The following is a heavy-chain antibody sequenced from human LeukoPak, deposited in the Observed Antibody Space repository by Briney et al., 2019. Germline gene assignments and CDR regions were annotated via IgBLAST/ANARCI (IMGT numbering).Heavy chain of an antibody. Sequence: ASVKVSCKASEYTFTAYYVHWVRQAPGQGLEWMGWINPNSGDANFAQNFQGRVTMTRDTSISTVYMELSRLRSDDTAVYYCARVGQWLVENDWFDPWGQGTLVTVSS. CDR2: INPNSGDA. CDR1: EYTFTAYY. D-gene: IGHD6-19*01. V-gene: IGHV1-2*02. J-gene: IGHJ5*02. CDR3: ARVGQWLVENDWFDP.